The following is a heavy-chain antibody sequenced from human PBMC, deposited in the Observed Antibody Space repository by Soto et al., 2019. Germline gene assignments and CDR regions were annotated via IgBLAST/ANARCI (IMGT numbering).Heavy chain of an antibody. D-gene: IGHD3-9*01. V-gene: IGHV4-39*01. CDR3: ARLTYYDILTP. CDR2: IYYSGST. J-gene: IGHJ5*02. CDR1: GGSISSSSYY. Sequence: SGTLSLTCTVSGGSISSSSYYWGWIRQPPGKGLEWIGSIYYSGSTYYNPSLKSRVTISVDTSKNQFSLKLSSVTAADKDVYYCARLTYYDILTPWGQGTLLTVSS.